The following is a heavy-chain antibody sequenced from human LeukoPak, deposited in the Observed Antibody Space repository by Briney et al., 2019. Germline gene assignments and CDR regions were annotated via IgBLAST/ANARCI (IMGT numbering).Heavy chain of an antibody. V-gene: IGHV1-46*01. CDR2: INPSGGST. CDR1: GYTFTSYY. CDR3: ARPTYSSGWMSGWFDP. Sequence: GASVKVSCKASGYTFTSYYMHWVRQAPGQGLEWMGIINPSGGSTSYAQKFQGRVTMTRDTSTSTVYMELSSLRSEDTAVYYCARPTYSSGWMSGWFDPWGQGTLVTVSS. J-gene: IGHJ5*02. D-gene: IGHD6-19*01.